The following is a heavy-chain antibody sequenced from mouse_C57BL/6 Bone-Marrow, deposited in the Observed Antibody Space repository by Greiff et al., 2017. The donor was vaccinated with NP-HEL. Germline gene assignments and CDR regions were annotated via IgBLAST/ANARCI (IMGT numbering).Heavy chain of an antibody. D-gene: IGHD2-1*01. J-gene: IGHJ3*01. CDR3: ARPIYGNWFAY. CDR1: GFTFSSYG. CDR2: ISSGGSYT. V-gene: IGHV5-6*01. Sequence: EVKLVESGGDLVKPGGSLKLSCAASGFTFSSYGMSWVRQTPDKRLEWVATISSGGSYTYYPDSVKGRFTISRDNAKKPLYLQMCSLKSEDTAMYYCARPIYGNWFAYWGQWTLVTVSA.